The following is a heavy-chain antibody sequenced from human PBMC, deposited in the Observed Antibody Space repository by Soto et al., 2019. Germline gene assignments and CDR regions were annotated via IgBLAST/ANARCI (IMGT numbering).Heavy chain of an antibody. V-gene: IGHV3-48*03. CDR1: GFTFSSYE. Sequence: HPGGSLRLSCAASGFTFSSYEMNWVRQAPGKGLEWVSYISSSGSTIYYADSVKGRFTISRDNAKNSLYLQMNSLRAEDTAVYYCARDHDDLNWFDPWGQGTLVTV. CDR3: ARDHDDLNWFDP. J-gene: IGHJ5*02. CDR2: ISSSGSTI. D-gene: IGHD4-17*01.